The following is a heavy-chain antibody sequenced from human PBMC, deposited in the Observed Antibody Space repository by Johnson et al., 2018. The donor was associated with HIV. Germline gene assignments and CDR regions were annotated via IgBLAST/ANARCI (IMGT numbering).Heavy chain of an antibody. CDR2: IYSGGKT. D-gene: IGHD1-26*01. CDR3: ASAWGELDDAFDI. V-gene: IGHV3-66*02. CDR1: GFTFSSYA. J-gene: IGHJ3*02. Sequence: VQLVESGGGVVQPGKSLRLFCAASGFTFSSYAMHWVRLAPGKGLEWVSVIYSGGKTYYADSVKGRFTISRDNSKNTLYLQMNSLRAEDTAVYYCASAWGELDDAFDIWGQGTMVTVSS.